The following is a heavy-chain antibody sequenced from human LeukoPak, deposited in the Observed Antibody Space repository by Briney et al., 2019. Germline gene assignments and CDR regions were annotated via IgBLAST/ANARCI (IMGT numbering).Heavy chain of an antibody. Sequence: PGGSLRLSCAASGFTFSDYYMSWIRQAPGKGLEWVSYISSSSYTNYADSVKGRFTISRDNAKNSLYLQMISLRAEDTAVYYCARELAAAGTTPGYWGQGTLVTVSS. D-gene: IGHD6-13*01. CDR2: ISSSSYT. J-gene: IGHJ4*02. CDR3: ARELAAAGTTPGY. CDR1: GFTFSDYY. V-gene: IGHV3-11*06.